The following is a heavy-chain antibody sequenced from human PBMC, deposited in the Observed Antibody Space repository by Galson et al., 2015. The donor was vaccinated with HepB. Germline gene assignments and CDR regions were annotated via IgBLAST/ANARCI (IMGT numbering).Heavy chain of an antibody. V-gene: IGHV1-69*13. CDR3: ARVPTNIRMGVDYYYMDV. J-gene: IGHJ6*03. D-gene: IGHD3-3*01. Sequence: SVKVSCKASGGTFRSYGFSWVRQAPGQGLEYMGGIIPTFGTANYAQKFQGRVTISADESTSTGYMELSSLRSEDTAVYYCARVPTNIRMGVDYYYMDVWGKGTTVAVSS. CDR1: GGTFRSYG. CDR2: IIPTFGTA.